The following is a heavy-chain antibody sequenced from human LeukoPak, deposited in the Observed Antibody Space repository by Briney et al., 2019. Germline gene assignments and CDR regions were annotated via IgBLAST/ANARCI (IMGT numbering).Heavy chain of an antibody. Sequence: GGSLRLSCAASGFIFSNDAMHWVRQAPGKGLEWVAFIWFDGSNKHYADSVKGRFTISRDNSEDTLYLQMNSLRAEDTAVYYCAKDLSWGSFDYWGQGTLVTVSS. D-gene: IGHD3-16*01. J-gene: IGHJ4*02. V-gene: IGHV3-30*02. CDR2: IWFDGSNK. CDR1: GFIFSNDA. CDR3: AKDLSWGSFDY.